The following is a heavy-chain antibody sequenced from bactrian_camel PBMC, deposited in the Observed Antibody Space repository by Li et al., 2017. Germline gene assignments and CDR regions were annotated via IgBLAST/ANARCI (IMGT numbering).Heavy chain of an antibody. D-gene: IGHD6*01. CDR3: NVRRVGECGAAGWYVGGL. J-gene: IGHJ4*01. Sequence: QLVESGGGSVQAGGSLRLSCKVSGHSRGSNCVGWYRLPPGRAPAEREGIAAIRRDGGETWYAASVKGRITISRDSAKNTVYLQMNTLKPEDAAVYCCNVRRVGECGAAGWYVGGLRGQGTQVTVS. CDR1: GHSRGSNC. V-gene: IGHV3S32*01. CDR2: IRRDGGET.